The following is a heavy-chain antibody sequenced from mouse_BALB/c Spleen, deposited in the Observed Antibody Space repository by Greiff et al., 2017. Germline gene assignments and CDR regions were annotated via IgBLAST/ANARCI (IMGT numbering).Heavy chain of an antibody. CDR2: ISYDGSN. CDR1: GYSITSGYY. V-gene: IGHV3-6*02. Sequence: EVKLLESGPGLVKPSQSLSLTCSVTGYSITSGYYWNWIRQFPGNKLEWMGYISYDGSNNYNPSLKNRISITRDTSKNQFFLKLNSVTTEDTATYYCARELRRGRDAVDDWGQGTSVTVSS. CDR3: ARELRRGRDAVDD. D-gene: IGHD3-3*01. J-gene: IGHJ4*01.